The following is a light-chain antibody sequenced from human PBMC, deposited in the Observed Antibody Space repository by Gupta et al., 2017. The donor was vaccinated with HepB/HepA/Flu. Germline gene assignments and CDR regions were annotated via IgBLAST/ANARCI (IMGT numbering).Light chain of an antibody. J-gene: IGLJ2*01. CDR2: DVT. CDR3: CSYAGSYTVI. CDR1: NSDVGAYKY. Sequence: QSALTQPRSVSGSPGQSVTISCTGTNSDVGAYKYVSWYQQNPGRAPKLMIYDVTNRPSGGPDRFSGSKSGNTASLTISGLQAEDEANYYCCSYAGSYTVILGGGTKLTVL. V-gene: IGLV2-11*01.